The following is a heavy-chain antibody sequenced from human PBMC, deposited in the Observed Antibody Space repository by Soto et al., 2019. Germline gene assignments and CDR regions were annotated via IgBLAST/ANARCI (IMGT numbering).Heavy chain of an antibody. J-gene: IGHJ5*02. Sequence: QVQLVESGGGVVQPGRSLRLSCAASGFTFSSYGMHWVRQAPGQGLEWVAVISYDGSNKYYADSVKGRFTISRDNSKNTLYLQMNSLRAEDTAVYYFAGQQTWDNWFDPWGQGTLGTVSS. V-gene: IGHV3-30*03. CDR3: AGQQTWDNWFDP. D-gene: IGHD6-13*01. CDR1: GFTFSSYG. CDR2: ISYDGSNK.